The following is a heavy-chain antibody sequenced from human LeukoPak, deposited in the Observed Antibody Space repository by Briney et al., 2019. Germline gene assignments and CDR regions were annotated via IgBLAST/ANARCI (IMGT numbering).Heavy chain of an antibody. CDR3: ARGPGYSSSWYYFQH. D-gene: IGHD6-13*01. Sequence: PGGSLRLSCAASGFTFGSYSMNWVRQAPGKGLEWVSSISSSSSYIYYAGSVKGRFTISRDNANNSLYLQMNSLRAEDTAVYYCARGPGYSSSWYYFQHWGQGTLVTVSS. CDR1: GFTFGSYS. V-gene: IGHV3-21*01. J-gene: IGHJ1*01. CDR2: ISSSSSYI.